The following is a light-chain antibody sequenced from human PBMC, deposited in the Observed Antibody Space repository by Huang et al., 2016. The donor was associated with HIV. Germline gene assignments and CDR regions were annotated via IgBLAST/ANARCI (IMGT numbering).Light chain of an antibody. V-gene: IGKV1-27*01. Sequence: PSSLSTSVGDTVTITCRASPGIGNFLAWYQQKPGKVPKLLIYAASTLHSGVPSRFAGSGSGTDFTLTISSLQPEDVATYYCQRYNNAPYTFGQGTKLDIK. CDR2: AAS. J-gene: IGKJ2*01. CDR3: QRYNNAPYT. CDR1: PGIGNF.